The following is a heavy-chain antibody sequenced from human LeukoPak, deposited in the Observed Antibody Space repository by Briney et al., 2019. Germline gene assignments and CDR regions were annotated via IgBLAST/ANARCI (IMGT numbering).Heavy chain of an antibody. V-gene: IGHV4-4*07. J-gene: IGHJ4*02. CDR2: IYTSGST. CDR1: GGSISSYY. CDR3: ARESILTGYYLGGLNFDY. D-gene: IGHD3-9*01. Sequence: SETLSLTCTVSGGSISSYYWSWIRQPAGKGLEWIGRIYTSGSTNYNPSLKSVVTMSVDTSKNQFSLKLSSVTDADTAVYCCARESILTGYYLGGLNFDYWGQGTLVTVTS.